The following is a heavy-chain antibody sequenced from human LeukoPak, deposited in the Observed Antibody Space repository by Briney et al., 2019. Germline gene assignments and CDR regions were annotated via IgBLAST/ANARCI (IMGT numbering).Heavy chain of an antibody. J-gene: IGHJ3*01. Sequence: SETLSLTCTVSGGSISSSSYYWGWIRQPPGKGLEWIGFVSNSGSTNYNPSLKSRVTISIDTSKRQFSLRLTSVTAADTAVYYCARYEVGSSWAQAFDVWGQGTMVTVSS. V-gene: IGHV4-61*05. CDR3: ARYEVGSSWAQAFDV. CDR2: VSNSGST. CDR1: GGSISSSSYY. D-gene: IGHD6-13*01.